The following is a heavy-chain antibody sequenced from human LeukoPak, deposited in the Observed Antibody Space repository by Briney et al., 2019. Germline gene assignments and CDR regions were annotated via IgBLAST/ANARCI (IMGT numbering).Heavy chain of an antibody. CDR3: SKVYYYDSSGYYYGLAYYFDY. J-gene: IGHJ4*02. CDR1: GFTFSSYA. Sequence: PGGSLRLSCAASGFTFSSYAMTWVRQAPGKGLEWVSSISGSGASTYYADSVKGRFTISRDKSKNTLYLQMNSLRAEDTAVYYCSKVYYYDSSGYYYGLAYYFDYWGQGTLVTVSS. CDR2: ISGSGAST. V-gene: IGHV3-23*01. D-gene: IGHD3-22*01.